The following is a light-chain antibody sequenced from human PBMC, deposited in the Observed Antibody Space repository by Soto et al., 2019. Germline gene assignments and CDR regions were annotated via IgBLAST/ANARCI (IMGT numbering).Light chain of an antibody. V-gene: IGLV2-8*01. Sequence: QSALTQPPSASGSPGQSVTISCTGTSSDVGGYNYVSWYRQHPGKAPKLMIYEVTKRPAGVPDRLSGSKSGNTASLTVSGLQAEDEADYYCTSYAGSNNFVVFGGGTKVTVL. CDR2: EVT. CDR3: TSYAGSNNFVV. CDR1: SSDVGGYNY. J-gene: IGLJ2*01.